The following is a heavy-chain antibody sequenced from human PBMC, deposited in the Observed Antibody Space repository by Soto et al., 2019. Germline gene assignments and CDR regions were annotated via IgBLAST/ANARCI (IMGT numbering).Heavy chain of an antibody. CDR3: ARRYSSGFDF. CDR1: GGSLSSYY. CDR2: IYYSGST. J-gene: IGHJ4*02. Sequence: SETLSLTCTVSGGSLSSYYWSWIRQPPGKGLEWIGYIYYSGSTNYNPSLKSRVTISVDTSKNQFSLKLSSVTAADTAVYYCARRYSSGFDFWGQGTLVTVSS. D-gene: IGHD6-19*01. V-gene: IGHV4-59*08.